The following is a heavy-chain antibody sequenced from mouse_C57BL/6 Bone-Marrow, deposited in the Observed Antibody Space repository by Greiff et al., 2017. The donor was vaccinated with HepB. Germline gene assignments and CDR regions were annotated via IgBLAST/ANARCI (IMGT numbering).Heavy chain of an antibody. Sequence: EVKLMESGEGLVKPGGSLKLSCAASGFTFSSYAMSWVRQTPEKRLEWVSYISSGGDYIYYADTVKGRFTISRDNARNTLYLQMSSLKSEDTAMYYCTRDPTPIYDGFYEGYWGQGTSVTVSS. V-gene: IGHV5-9-1*02. CDR1: GFTFSSYA. CDR3: TRDPTPIYDGFYEGY. CDR2: ISSGGDYI. J-gene: IGHJ4*01. D-gene: IGHD2-3*01.